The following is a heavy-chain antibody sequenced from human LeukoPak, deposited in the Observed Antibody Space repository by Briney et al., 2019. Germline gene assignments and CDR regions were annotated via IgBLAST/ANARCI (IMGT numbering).Heavy chain of an antibody. CDR3: ARPHQGIVVVPTD. J-gene: IGHJ4*02. V-gene: IGHV4-39*01. CDR1: GGSISSSSYY. CDR2: IYYGGST. D-gene: IGHD2-2*01. Sequence: PSETLSLTCTVSGGSISSSSYYWGWIRQPPGKGLEWIGSIYYGGSTYYNPSLKSRVTISVDTSKNQFSLKLSSVTAADTAVYYCARPHQGIVVVPTDWGQGTLVTVSS.